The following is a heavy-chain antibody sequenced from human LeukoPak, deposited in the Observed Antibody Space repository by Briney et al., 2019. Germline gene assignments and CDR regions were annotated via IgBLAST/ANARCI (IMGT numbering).Heavy chain of an antibody. CDR1: GGSIRSYY. CDR2: IYPSGSI. D-gene: IGHD3-3*01. Sequence: SETLPLTCTVSGGSIRSYYWSWIRQPAGKGLEWIGQIYPSGSINYNPSLKSRVTMSVDTSNNQLSLTLSSVTAADTAVYYCARFVEWLSFDYWGQGTLVTVSS. J-gene: IGHJ4*02. V-gene: IGHV4-4*07. CDR3: ARFVEWLSFDY.